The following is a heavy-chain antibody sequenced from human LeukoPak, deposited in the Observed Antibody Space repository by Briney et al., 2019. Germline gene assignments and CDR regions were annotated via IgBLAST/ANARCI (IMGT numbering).Heavy chain of an antibody. V-gene: IGHV3-23*01. Sequence: SGGSLRLSCAASGFTFSSYAMSWVRQAPGKGLEWVSAISGSGGSTYYADSVKGRFTISRDNSKNTLYLQMNSLRAEDTAVYYCTTKGDYYDSSGYLVDYWGQGTLVTVSS. CDR2: ISGSGGST. CDR1: GFTFSSYA. J-gene: IGHJ4*02. CDR3: TTKGDYYDSSGYLVDY. D-gene: IGHD3-22*01.